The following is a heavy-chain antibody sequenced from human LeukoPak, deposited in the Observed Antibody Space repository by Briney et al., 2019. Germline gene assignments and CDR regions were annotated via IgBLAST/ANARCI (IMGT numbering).Heavy chain of an antibody. D-gene: IGHD6-13*01. CDR1: GGSISSFY. V-gene: IGHV4-59*03. J-gene: IGHJ4*02. CDR2: VYYSGTT. CDR3: AILSLRSSWDSFDY. Sequence: PSETLSLTCTVSGGSISSFYWSWIRQPPGKGLEWIGCVYYSGTTNYNPSLKSRVTTSGGTSKNQLSLKLNSVTAADTPVHYCAILSLRSSWDSFDYWGQGALVTVSS.